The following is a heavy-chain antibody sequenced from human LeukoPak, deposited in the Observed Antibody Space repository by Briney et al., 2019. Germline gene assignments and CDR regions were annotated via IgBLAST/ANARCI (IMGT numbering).Heavy chain of an antibody. CDR1: GGSFSGYY. V-gene: IGHV4-34*01. Sequence: PSETLSPTCAVYGGSFSGYYWSWIRQPPGKGLEWIGEINHSGSTNYNPSLKSRVTISVDTSKNQFSLKLSSVTAADTAVYYCARGPKYYYGSGSHPAGYWGQGTLVTVSS. CDR3: ARGPKYYYGSGSHPAGY. D-gene: IGHD3-10*01. CDR2: INHSGST. J-gene: IGHJ4*02.